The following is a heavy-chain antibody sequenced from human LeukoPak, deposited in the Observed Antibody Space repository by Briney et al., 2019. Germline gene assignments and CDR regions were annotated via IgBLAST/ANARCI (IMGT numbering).Heavy chain of an antibody. J-gene: IGHJ4*02. Sequence: GGSLRLSCAASGFTFSSYGMHWVRQAPGKGLEWVAVIWYDGSNKYYADSVKGRFIISRDNSKNTLYLQMNSLRAEDTAVYYCARDLSGQYDFWSGYYSGLDYWGQGTLATVSS. V-gene: IGHV3-33*01. CDR3: ARDLSGQYDFWSGYYSGLDY. CDR2: IWYDGSNK. D-gene: IGHD3-3*01. CDR1: GFTFSSYG.